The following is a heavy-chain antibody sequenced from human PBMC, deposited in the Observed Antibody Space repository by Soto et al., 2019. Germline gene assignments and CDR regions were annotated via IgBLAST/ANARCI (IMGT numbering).Heavy chain of an antibody. Sequence: ASVKVSCKASGGTFSSYAISWVRHAPGQGLEWMGWIIAHNGTTNYAQKLQGRVTITTDESTSTAYMELRSLRSDDTAVYYCARARGDYDSSGYYGPLSAFDIWGQGTMVTVSS. D-gene: IGHD3-22*01. V-gene: IGHV1-69*05. J-gene: IGHJ3*02. CDR1: GGTFSSYA. CDR2: IIAHNGTT. CDR3: ARARGDYDSSGYYGPLSAFDI.